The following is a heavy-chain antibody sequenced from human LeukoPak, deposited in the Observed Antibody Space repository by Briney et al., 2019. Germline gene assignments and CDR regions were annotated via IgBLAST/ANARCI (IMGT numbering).Heavy chain of an antibody. Sequence: PGESLKISCKGSGYNFTNYWIGWVRQMPGKGLERMGIIYPGDSDTRYSPSFRGQATISADKSISPAYLQWSSLKASDTAMYYCASWIVGATNWGQGTLVTVSS. V-gene: IGHV5-51*01. D-gene: IGHD1-26*01. CDR2: IYPGDSDT. CDR3: ASWIVGATN. J-gene: IGHJ4*02. CDR1: GYNFTNYW.